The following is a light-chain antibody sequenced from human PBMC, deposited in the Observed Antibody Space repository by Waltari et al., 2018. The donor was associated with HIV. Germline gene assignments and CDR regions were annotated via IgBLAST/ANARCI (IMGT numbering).Light chain of an antibody. V-gene: IGLV1-44*01. CDR1: SSHIGRNT. Sequence: QSVLTQPPSASGTPGQRVTISCSGSSSHIGRNTVNWYQQRPGTAPKLLIYSNNQRPSGVPDRFSGSKSGTSTSLAISGLQSEDEADYYCAAWDDSLNGYVVFGGGTKLTVL. CDR2: SNN. J-gene: IGLJ2*01. CDR3: AAWDDSLNGYVV.